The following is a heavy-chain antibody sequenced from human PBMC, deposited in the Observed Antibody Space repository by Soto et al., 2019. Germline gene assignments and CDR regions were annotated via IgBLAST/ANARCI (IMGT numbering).Heavy chain of an antibody. CDR2: ISSTSSII. CDR3: AGSAPHGGYITDAFDI. J-gene: IGHJ3*02. V-gene: IGHV3-48*01. CDR1: GFTFSSYS. D-gene: IGHD4-17*01. Sequence: EVQLVESGGGLVQPGGSLRLSCAASGFTFSSYSMNWVRQAPVKGLEWVSYISSTSSIIYYADAVKGRFTISRDNAKNSLYLQMNSLRAEDTAVYYCAGSAPHGGYITDAFDIWGQGTMVTVSS.